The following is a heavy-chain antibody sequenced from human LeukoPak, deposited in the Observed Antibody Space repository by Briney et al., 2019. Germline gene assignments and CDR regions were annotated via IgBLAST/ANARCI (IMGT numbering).Heavy chain of an antibody. Sequence: PGGSLRLSCAASGFTFSSYAMSWVRQAPGKGLEGVSAISGSGGSTYYADSVKGRFTISRDNSKNTLYLQMNSLRAEDTAVYYCAKRDDSYYYYYMDVWGKGTTVTVSS. D-gene: IGHD5-24*01. CDR1: GFTFSSYA. V-gene: IGHV3-23*01. CDR3: AKRDDSYYYYYMDV. CDR2: ISGSGGST. J-gene: IGHJ6*03.